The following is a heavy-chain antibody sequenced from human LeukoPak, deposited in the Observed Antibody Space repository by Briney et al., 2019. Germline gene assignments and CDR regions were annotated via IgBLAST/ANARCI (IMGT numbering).Heavy chain of an antibody. CDR2: IKQGGSEK. CDR1: GFTFSSYW. Sequence: GGSLRLSCAASGFTFSSYWMSWVRQAPGKGLEWVANIKQGGSEKYYVDSVKGRFTISRDNAKNSLYLQMNSLRAEDTAVYYCARGGYYYDSSGYYAFDIWGQGTMVTVSS. CDR3: ARGGYYYDSSGYYAFDI. J-gene: IGHJ3*02. D-gene: IGHD3-22*01. V-gene: IGHV3-7*01.